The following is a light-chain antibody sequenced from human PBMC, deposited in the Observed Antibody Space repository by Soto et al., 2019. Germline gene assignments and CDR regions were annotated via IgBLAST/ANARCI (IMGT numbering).Light chain of an antibody. CDR3: QQRSNWPT. CDR2: DAS. Sequence: EIVLTQSPATLSLSPGERATLSCRASQSVSSYLAWYQQKPGQAPRLLIYDASNRATGIPARFSGSGSGTDVTLTISSLEREDFAVYYCQQRSNWPTFGGGTKVEIK. J-gene: IGKJ4*01. V-gene: IGKV3-11*01. CDR1: QSVSSY.